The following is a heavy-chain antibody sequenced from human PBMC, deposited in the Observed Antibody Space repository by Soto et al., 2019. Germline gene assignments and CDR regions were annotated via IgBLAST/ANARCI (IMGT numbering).Heavy chain of an antibody. Sequence: QITLKESGPTLVKPTQTLTLTCTFSGFSLTTSGVGVGWIRQPPGKALEWLALIYWDDDKRYSPSLKSRLTMTKDTSKNPVVLTMTNMDHVDTATYYGAHFYYYYDSSGYYDDWNFDLWGRGTLVTLSS. CDR1: GFSLTTSGVG. V-gene: IGHV2-5*02. J-gene: IGHJ2*01. D-gene: IGHD3-22*01. CDR2: IYWDDDK. CDR3: AHFYYYYDSSGYYDDWNFDL.